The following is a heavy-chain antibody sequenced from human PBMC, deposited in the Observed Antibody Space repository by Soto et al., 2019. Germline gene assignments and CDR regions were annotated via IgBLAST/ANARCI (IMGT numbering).Heavy chain of an antibody. CDR3: ARDRGTTTVTFDAFQH. CDR1: GFKFNKFN. Sequence: EVQLLESGGGLVQPGGAPQPSRASSGFKFNKFNMGWVRQAPGEGLGWVAGIIGSGDSAYYADSVKGRFTISRDNSKNTLSLQMNSLRAGDTAIYYCARDRGTTTVTFDAFQHWGQGTLVAVSS. CDR2: IIGSGDSA. D-gene: IGHD4-17*01. J-gene: IGHJ1*01. V-gene: IGHV3-23*01.